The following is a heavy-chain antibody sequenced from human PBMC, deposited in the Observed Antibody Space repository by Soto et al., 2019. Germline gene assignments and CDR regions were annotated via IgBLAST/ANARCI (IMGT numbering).Heavy chain of an antibody. Sequence: GASLKVACKAPGYHFRSFGVSWVRQAPGQGLEWMGWISPYSVNTNYAQKFQGRVTITSDTSTSTAYMELPSLSSDYTAVYYCARMWKEVRGLDYWGQGTLVTV. V-gene: IGHV1-18*01. J-gene: IGHJ4*02. CDR1: GYHFRSFG. D-gene: IGHD3-10*01. CDR2: ISPYSVNT. CDR3: ARMWKEVRGLDY.